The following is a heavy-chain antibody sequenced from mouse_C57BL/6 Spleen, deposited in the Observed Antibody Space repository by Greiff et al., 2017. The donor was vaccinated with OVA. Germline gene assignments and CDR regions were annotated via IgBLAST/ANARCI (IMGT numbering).Heavy chain of an antibody. Sequence: QVTLKESGAELVKPGASVKMSCKASGYTFTSYWITWVKQRPGQGLEWIGDIYPGSGSTNYNEKFKSKATLTVDTSSSTAYMQLSSLTSEDSAVYYCARGGVITTVVATEYFDVWGTGTTVTVSS. D-gene: IGHD1-1*01. CDR1: GYTFTSYW. CDR2: IYPGSGST. CDR3: ARGGVITTVVATEYFDV. V-gene: IGHV1-55*01. J-gene: IGHJ1*03.